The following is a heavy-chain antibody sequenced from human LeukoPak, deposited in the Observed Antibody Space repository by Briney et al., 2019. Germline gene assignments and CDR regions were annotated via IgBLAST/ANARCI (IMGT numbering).Heavy chain of an antibody. D-gene: IGHD2-2*01. CDR3: AAVFFSSTVPYFDH. CDR1: GFTFSSSA. J-gene: IGHJ4*02. CDR2: IVVGSGNT. Sequence: SVKVSCKASGFTFSSSAIQWVRQVRGQRLEWIGWIVVGSGNTNYARKFQDRVTITKDMSTMTAYMELSSLRSEDTALYYCAAVFFSSTVPYFDHWAQGTLVTVSS. V-gene: IGHV1-58*02.